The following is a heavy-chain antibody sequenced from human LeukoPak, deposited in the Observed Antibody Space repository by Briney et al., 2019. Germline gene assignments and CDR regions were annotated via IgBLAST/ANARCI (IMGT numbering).Heavy chain of an antibody. J-gene: IGHJ4*02. CDR1: GFTFSSYA. CDR3: AKRAYDYGDYIDY. V-gene: IGHV3-23*01. Sequence: QPGGSLRLSCAASGFTFSSYAMNWVRQAPGDGLEWESTISGSGGSTYYADSVKGRFTISRDNSKNTLYVQMNSLRAEDTAVYYCAKRAYDYGDYIDYWGQGTLVTVSS. D-gene: IGHD4-17*01. CDR2: ISGSGGST.